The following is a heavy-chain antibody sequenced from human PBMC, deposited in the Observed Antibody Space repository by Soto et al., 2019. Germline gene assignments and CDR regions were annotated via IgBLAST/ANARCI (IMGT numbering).Heavy chain of an antibody. V-gene: IGHV3-9*01. Sequence: DVQLVESGGDLVQPGRSLRLSCVASGFTFDDYAIHWVRRAPGRGLEWVAGISWNGASIGYADSVKGRFTISRDNAKNSLYLQINILRDGDTAFYDCASLPLLGSGFDCWGQEPLFTVSS. CDR2: ISWNGASI. CDR3: ASLPLLGSGFDC. CDR1: GFTFDDYA. J-gene: IGHJ4*02. D-gene: IGHD3-10*01.